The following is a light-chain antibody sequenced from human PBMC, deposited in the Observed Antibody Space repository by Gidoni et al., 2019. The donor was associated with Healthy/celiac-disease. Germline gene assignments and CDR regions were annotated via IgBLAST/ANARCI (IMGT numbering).Light chain of an antibody. CDR2: GAS. CDR3: QQYNTWREYT. Sequence: EIVMTQSPATLSVSPGERATLSCRASQSVSSNLAWYQQKPGQAPRLLIYGASTRATGIPARFSGSGSGTEFTLTISSLQSEDFAVYYCQQYNTWREYTFGQGTKLEIK. V-gene: IGKV3-15*01. CDR1: QSVSSN. J-gene: IGKJ2*01.